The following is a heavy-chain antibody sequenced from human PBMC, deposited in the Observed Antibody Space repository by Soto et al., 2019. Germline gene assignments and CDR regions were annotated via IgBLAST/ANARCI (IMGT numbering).Heavy chain of an antibody. CDR2: IYYSGST. V-gene: IGHV4-31*03. D-gene: IGHD6-19*01. CDR1: GVSISSGGYY. Sequence: QVQLQESGPGLVKPSQTLSLTCTVSGVSISSGGYYWSWIRQHPGKGLEWIGYIYYSGSTYYNPSLKGRVTISVDTSKNQFSLKLSSVTAADTAVYYCARKVGSGWYENWFDPWGQGTLVTVSS. J-gene: IGHJ5*02. CDR3: ARKVGSGWYENWFDP.